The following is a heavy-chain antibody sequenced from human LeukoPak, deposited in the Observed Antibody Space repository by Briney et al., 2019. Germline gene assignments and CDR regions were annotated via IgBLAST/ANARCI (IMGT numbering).Heavy chain of an antibody. CDR1: GYTFTSYG. J-gene: IGHJ5*02. Sequence: ASVKVSCKASGYTFTSYGISWVRQAPGEGLEWVGWISVYNGDTKYVQKLQGRVTMTTDTSTNTAYMELRSLRSDDTAVYYCARDWEYSSGWGRNSGWGRPSGGWFDPWGQGTLVTVS. V-gene: IGHV1-18*01. CDR3: ARDWEYSSGWGRNSGWGRPSGGWFDP. D-gene: IGHD6-19*01. CDR2: ISVYNGDT.